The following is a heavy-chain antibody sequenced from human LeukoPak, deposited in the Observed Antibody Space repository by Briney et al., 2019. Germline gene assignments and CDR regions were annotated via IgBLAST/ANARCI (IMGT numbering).Heavy chain of an antibody. V-gene: IGHV4-4*02. CDR2: IYHSGST. Sequence: PSGTLSLTCAVYGGSISSSNWWSWVRQPPGKGLEWFGEIYHSGSTNYNPSLKSRVTISVDKSKNQFSLKLSSVTAADTAVYYCARDLGSGWSYYFDYWGQGTLVTVSS. CDR3: ARDLGSGWSYYFDY. CDR1: GGSISSSNW. J-gene: IGHJ4*02. D-gene: IGHD6-19*01.